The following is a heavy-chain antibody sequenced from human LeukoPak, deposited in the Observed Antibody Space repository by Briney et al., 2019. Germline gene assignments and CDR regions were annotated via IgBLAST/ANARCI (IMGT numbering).Heavy chain of an antibody. V-gene: IGHV3-74*01. CDR3: ASGITMVRGPTHFDY. D-gene: IGHD3-10*01. J-gene: IGHJ4*02. CDR2: INSDGSNT. CDR1: GFTFYSYW. Sequence: GGSLRLSCAASGFTFYSYWMQWVRQAPGKGLVWVSHINSDGSNTAYADSMKGRFTISRDNAKKTLYLQMNSLRAEDTAVYYCASGITMVRGPTHFDYWGQGTLVTVSS.